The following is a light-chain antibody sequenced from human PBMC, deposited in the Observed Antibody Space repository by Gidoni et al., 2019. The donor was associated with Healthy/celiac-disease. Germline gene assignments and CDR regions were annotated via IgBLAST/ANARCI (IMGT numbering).Light chain of an antibody. Sequence: DIQMTQSPSTRSASVGDRVTIPCRASQSISSWLAWYQQKPGKAPKLLIYKASNLESGVPARFSGSGSGTEFTLTISSLQADDFATYYCQQYNNFSWTFGQXTKVEIK. CDR1: QSISSW. CDR3: QQYNNFSWT. V-gene: IGKV1-5*03. J-gene: IGKJ1*01. CDR2: KAS.